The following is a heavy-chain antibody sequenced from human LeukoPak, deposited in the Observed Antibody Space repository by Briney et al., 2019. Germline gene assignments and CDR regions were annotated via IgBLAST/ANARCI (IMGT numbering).Heavy chain of an antibody. CDR3: ARGGGVDILTGFQY. V-gene: IGHV1-2*02. CDR1: GYTFIGYY. Sequence: ASVKVSCKASGYTFIGYYMHWVRQAPGQGLEWMGWINPYSGGTNYAQKFQGRVTITADQSTSTAYMELSSLRSEDTAVYYCARGGGVDILTGFQYWGQGTLVTVSS. J-gene: IGHJ4*02. CDR2: INPYSGGT. D-gene: IGHD3-9*01.